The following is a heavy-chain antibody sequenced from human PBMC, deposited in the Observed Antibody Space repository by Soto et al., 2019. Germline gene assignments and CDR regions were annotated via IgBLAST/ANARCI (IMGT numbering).Heavy chain of an antibody. CDR2: IIPILGIA. D-gene: IGHD5-12*01. Sequence: ASVKVSCKASGGTFSSYAISWVRQAPGQGLEWMGGIIPILGIANYAQKFQGRVTITADKSTSTAYMELSSLRSEDTAVYYCAREWMATIDYWGQGTLVTVSS. J-gene: IGHJ4*02. CDR1: GGTFSSYA. V-gene: IGHV1-69*10. CDR3: AREWMATIDY.